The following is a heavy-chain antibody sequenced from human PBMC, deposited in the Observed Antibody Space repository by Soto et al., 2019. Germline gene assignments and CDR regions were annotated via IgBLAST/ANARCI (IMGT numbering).Heavy chain of an antibody. V-gene: IGHV3-23*01. CDR3: ASRMGWFDP. CDR2: ISGSGGGT. D-gene: IGHD2-8*01. CDR1: GFTFSSYA. J-gene: IGHJ5*02. Sequence: EVQLLESGGGLVQSGGSLRLSCAASGFTFSSYAMSWVRQAPGKGLEWVSAISGSGGGTYYADSVRGRFTISRDNSENTLYLQMNSLRAEDTAVYYCASRMGWFDPWGQGTLVTVSS.